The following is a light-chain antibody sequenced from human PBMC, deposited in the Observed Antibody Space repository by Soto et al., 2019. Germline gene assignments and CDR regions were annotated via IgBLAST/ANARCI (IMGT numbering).Light chain of an antibody. V-gene: IGKV1-39*01. CDR2: AAS. J-gene: IGKJ2*01. CDR3: QQSYLSPHT. Sequence: DIQMTQSPSSLSASVGDRVTVTCRARQSISNYVNWYQQKPGKAPKLLIYAASSLASGVPSRFSGSGSGTDLTLTIISLQPEDFATYYCQQSYLSPHTFGQGTKLQIK. CDR1: QSISNY.